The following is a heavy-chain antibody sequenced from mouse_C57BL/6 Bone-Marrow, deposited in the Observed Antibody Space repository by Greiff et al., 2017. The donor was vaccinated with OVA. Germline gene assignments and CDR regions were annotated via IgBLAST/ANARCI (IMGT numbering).Heavy chain of an antibody. Sequence: VQLKQSGPGLVKPSQTVFLTCTVTGISITTGNYRWSWIRQFPGNKLEWIGYIYYSGTITYNPSLTSRTTITRDTPKNQFFLEMNSLTAEDTATYYCARESSLWWYFDVWGTGTTVTVSS. D-gene: IGHD6-1*01. CDR3: ARESSLWWYFDV. J-gene: IGHJ1*03. V-gene: IGHV3-5*01. CDR2: IYYSGTI. CDR1: GISITTGNYR.